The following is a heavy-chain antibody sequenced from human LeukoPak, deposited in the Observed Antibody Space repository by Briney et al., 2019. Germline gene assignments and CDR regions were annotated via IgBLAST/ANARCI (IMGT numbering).Heavy chain of an antibody. CDR1: GGSISSSSYY. CDR3: ARHRGERGSITMVRGVIIKGYNWFDP. V-gene: IGHV4-39*01. Sequence: SETLSLTCTVSGGSISSSSYYWGWIRQPPGKGLEWIGSIYYSGSTYYNPSLKSRVTISVDTSKNQFSLKLSSVTAADTAVYYCARHRGERGSITMVRGVIIKGYNWFDPWGQGTLVTVSS. D-gene: IGHD3-10*01. J-gene: IGHJ5*02. CDR2: IYYSGST.